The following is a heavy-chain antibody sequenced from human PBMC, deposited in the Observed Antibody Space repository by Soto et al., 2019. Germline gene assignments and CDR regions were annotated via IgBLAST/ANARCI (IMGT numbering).Heavy chain of an antibody. CDR2: IGATGDPK. D-gene: IGHD6-19*01. CDR3: ARSLVQWRVYHGGMDV. Sequence: EVQLEESGGGLVQPGGSLRLSCAASGFAFRNYVMNWVRQAPGKGLEWVSYIGATGDPKYYADSVKGRFTISRDDAKNSLYRQMNSLRVEDTAVYYCARSLVQWRVYHGGMDVWGQGTTVTVSS. CDR1: GFAFRNYV. V-gene: IGHV3-48*01. J-gene: IGHJ6*02.